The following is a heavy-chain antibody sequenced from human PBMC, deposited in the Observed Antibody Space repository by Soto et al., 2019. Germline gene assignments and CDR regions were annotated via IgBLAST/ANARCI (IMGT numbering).Heavy chain of an antibody. J-gene: IGHJ4*02. D-gene: IGHD6-6*01. CDR3: VREERIAAPQLDY. Sequence: SETLSLTCPVSGGSIKSSDYHWSWPRQSPAKGLEWIGYLHNSGTSFYNPSLRGRVTVTLDTSRSQFSLTLASVTAADTAVYDCVREERIAAPQLDYWGQGIPVTVSS. CDR1: GGSIKSSDYH. CDR2: LHNSGTS. V-gene: IGHV4-30-4*01.